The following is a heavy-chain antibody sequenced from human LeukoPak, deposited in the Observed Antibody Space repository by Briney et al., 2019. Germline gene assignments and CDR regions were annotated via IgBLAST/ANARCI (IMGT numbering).Heavy chain of an antibody. D-gene: IGHD6-6*01. CDR2: INHSGST. J-gene: IGHJ4*02. Sequence: SETLSLTCAVYGGSFSGYYWSWIRQPPGKGLEWIGEINHSGSTNYNPSLKSRVTISVDTSKNQFSLKLSSVTAADTAVYYCVRGRAARMFDYWGQGTLVTVSS. V-gene: IGHV4-34*01. CDR3: VRGRAARMFDY. CDR1: GGSFSGYY.